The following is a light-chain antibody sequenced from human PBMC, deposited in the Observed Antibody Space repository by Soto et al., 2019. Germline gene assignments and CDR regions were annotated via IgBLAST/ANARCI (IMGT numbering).Light chain of an antibody. J-gene: IGLJ1*01. CDR3: QSYGNSLSGVYV. V-gene: IGLV1-40*01. CDR2: DSS. CDR1: SSNIEAGYD. Sequence: QSALAQPPSVSGAPGQTVTISCTGSSSNIEAGYDVHWYQQVPGAAPKLIIYDSSNRPSGVPDRFSGSRSGTSASLVITRLQAEDEADYFCQSYGNSLSGVYVFGGGTKVTVL.